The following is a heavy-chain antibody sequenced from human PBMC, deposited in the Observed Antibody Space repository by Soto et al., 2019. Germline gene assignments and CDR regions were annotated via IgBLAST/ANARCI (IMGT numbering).Heavy chain of an antibody. CDR2: ISSSSSYI. D-gene: IGHD6-6*01. CDR3: ARARSSIAAR. CDR1: GFTFSSYS. V-gene: IGHV3-21*01. Sequence: EVQLVESGGGLVKPGGSLRLSCAASGFTFSSYSMNWVRQAPGKGLEWVSSISSSSSYIYYADSVKGRFTISRDNAKNSLYLQMNSRRAEDTAVYYCARARSSIAARWGQGTLVTVSS. J-gene: IGHJ4*02.